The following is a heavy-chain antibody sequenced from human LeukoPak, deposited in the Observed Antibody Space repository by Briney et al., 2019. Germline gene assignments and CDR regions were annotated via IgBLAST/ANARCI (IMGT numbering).Heavy chain of an antibody. D-gene: IGHD3-3*01. V-gene: IGHV3-7*02. Sequence: GGSLRLSCAGSGFTFSSHWMNWVRQAPGKGLEWVASIKDDGSEKHFLDSVNGRFAISRDNAKNSLYLQMSSLRAEDTAVYYCARRGITISGVLVYHYSGLDVWGQGTTVTASS. CDR1: GFTFSSHW. CDR2: IKDDGSEK. CDR3: ARRGITISGVLVYHYSGLDV. J-gene: IGHJ6*02.